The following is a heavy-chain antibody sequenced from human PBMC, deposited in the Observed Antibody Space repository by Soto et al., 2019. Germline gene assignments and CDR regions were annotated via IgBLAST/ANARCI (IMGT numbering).Heavy chain of an antibody. V-gene: IGHV4-59*01. Sequence: PSETLSLTCTVSGGSISSYYWSWIRQPPGKGLEWIGYIYYSGSTNYNPSLKSRVTISVDTSKNQFSLKLSSVTAADTAVYYCARGDREVWTLSEFLLARRSHYYTLVCCTATTGSVS. J-gene: IGHJ6*03. CDR1: GGSISSYY. CDR2: IYYSGST. D-gene: IGHD6-6*01. CDR3: ARGDREVWTLSEFLLARRSHYYTLV.